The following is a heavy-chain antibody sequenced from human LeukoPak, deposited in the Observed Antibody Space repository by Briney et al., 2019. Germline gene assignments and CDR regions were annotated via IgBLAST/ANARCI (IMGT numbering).Heavy chain of an antibody. D-gene: IGHD3-22*01. CDR1: GFTFSSYA. V-gene: IGHV3-23*01. CDR2: ISGSGGST. Sequence: GGSLRLSCAASGFTFSSYAMSWVRQAPGKGLEWVSAISGSGGSTYYTDSVKGRFTISRDNSKNTLYLQMNSLRAEDTAVYYCAKGVVVIQDAFDIWGQGTMVTVSS. CDR3: AKGVVVIQDAFDI. J-gene: IGHJ3*02.